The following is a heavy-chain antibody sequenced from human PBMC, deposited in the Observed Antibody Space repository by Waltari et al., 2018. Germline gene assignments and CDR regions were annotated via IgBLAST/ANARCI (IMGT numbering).Heavy chain of an antibody. D-gene: IGHD3-9*01. CDR3: AKRWAIYYFEY. V-gene: IGHV3-23*04. CDR2: ITESGDT. CDR1: GFTFKNFA. J-gene: IGHJ4*02. Sequence: EVQLVESGGGLVQPGGSLRLSCAASGFTFKNFAMSWVRQAPGKGLEWVSNITESGDTFYADSVKGRFATSRDNYKNTLSLQMNSLRAEDTAVYYCAKRWAIYYFEYWGQGNLVTVSS.